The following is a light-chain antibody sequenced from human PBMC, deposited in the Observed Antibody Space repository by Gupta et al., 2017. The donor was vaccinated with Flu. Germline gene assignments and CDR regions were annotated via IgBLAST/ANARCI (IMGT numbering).Light chain of an antibody. CDR1: QSVSSN. V-gene: IGKV3-15*01. J-gene: IGKJ5*01. CDR3: QQYNNWPPIT. CDR2: GAS. Sequence: EIVMTQSPATLSVSPGERATLSCRASQSVSSNLAWYKQKPGQAPRLLIYGASTRDTGIPARFSGSGSGTEFTLTISSRQSEDFAVYYCQQYNNWPPITFGQGTRLEIK.